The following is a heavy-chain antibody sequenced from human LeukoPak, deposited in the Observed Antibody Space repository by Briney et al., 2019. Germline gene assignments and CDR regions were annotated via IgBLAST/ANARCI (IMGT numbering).Heavy chain of an antibody. CDR3: TRHFSAAGNY. CDR1: GFTFSGSA. CDR2: IRSKANSYAT. V-gene: IGHV3-73*01. Sequence: GGSLRLSCAASGFTFSGSAMHWVRQASGKGLEWVGRIRSKANSYATAYAASVKGRFTISRDDPKNTAYLQMNSLKTKDTAVYYCTRHFSAAGNYWGQGTLVTVSS. D-gene: IGHD6-13*01. J-gene: IGHJ4*02.